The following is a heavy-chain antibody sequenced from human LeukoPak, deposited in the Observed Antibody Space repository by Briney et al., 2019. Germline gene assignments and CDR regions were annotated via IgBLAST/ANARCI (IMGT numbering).Heavy chain of an antibody. V-gene: IGHV4-61*02. D-gene: IGHD2-15*01. Sequence: KPSETLSLTCTVSGGSISSGSYYWSWIRQPAGKGLGWIGRIYTSGSTNYNPSLKSRVTISVDTSKNQFSLKLSSVTAADTAVYYCARDRSNTYYYYMDVWGKGTMVTVSS. CDR2: IYTSGST. CDR3: ARDRSNTYYYYMDV. CDR1: GGSISSGSYY. J-gene: IGHJ6*03.